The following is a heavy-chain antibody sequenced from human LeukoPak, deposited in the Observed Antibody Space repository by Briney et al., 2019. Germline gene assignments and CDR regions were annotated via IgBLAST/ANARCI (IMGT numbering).Heavy chain of an antibody. CDR1: GFTFSTYA. CDR2: IWYDGSNK. J-gene: IGHJ4*02. Sequence: PGGSLRLSCAASGFTFSTYAMHWVRQAPGKGLKWVAVIWYDGSNKYYADSVKGRFTISRDNSKNTLYLQMNSLRAEDTAVYYCARDTGLDYWGQGTLVTVSS. V-gene: IGHV3-33*08. D-gene: IGHD4-17*01. CDR3: ARDTGLDY.